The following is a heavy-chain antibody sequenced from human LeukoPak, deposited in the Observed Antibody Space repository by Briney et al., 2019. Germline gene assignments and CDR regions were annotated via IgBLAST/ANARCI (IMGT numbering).Heavy chain of an antibody. CDR2: ISGSGGST. J-gene: IGHJ5*02. Sequence: GGSLRLSCAASGFTFSSYAMSWVRQAPGKGLEWVSAISGSGGSTYYADSVKGRFTISRDNSKNTLYLQMNSLRAEDTAVYYCARRDYYDSSGYYNWFNPWGQGTLVTVSS. CDR3: ARRDYYDSSGYYNWFNP. CDR1: GFTFSSYA. V-gene: IGHV3-23*01. D-gene: IGHD3-22*01.